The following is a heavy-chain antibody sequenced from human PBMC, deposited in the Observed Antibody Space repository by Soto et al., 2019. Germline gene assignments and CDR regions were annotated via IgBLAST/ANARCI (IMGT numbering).Heavy chain of an antibody. CDR3: ARENNWNSLDY. D-gene: IGHD1-7*01. Sequence: TLSLTCTVSGGSISTYYWSWIRQPPGKGLEWIGHIYSSGATNYNPSLKSRVTISVDTSKKQFSLKLSSVTAADTAVYYCARENNWNSLDYWGQGTLVTVSS. CDR1: GGSISTYY. J-gene: IGHJ4*02. CDR2: IYSSGAT. V-gene: IGHV4-59*13.